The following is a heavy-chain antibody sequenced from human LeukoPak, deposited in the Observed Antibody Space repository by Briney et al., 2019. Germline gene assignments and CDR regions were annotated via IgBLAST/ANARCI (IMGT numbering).Heavy chain of an antibody. D-gene: IGHD3-10*01. CDR2: VSAYNGNT. J-gene: IGHJ4*02. CDR1: GYTFTGYG. Sequence: ASVKVSCKASGYTFTGYGISWVRQAPGQGLEWMGWVSAYNGNTNYAQKPQGRVTMTTETSTSTAYMELRSLRSDDTAVYYCARMEKGGSEQNDYWGQGTLVTVSS. CDR3: ARMEKGGSEQNDY. V-gene: IGHV1-18*01.